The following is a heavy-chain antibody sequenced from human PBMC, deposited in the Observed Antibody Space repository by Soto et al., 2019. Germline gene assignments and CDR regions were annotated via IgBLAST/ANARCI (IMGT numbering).Heavy chain of an antibody. D-gene: IGHD3-16*01. Sequence: GGSLRLSCAASGFTFSSYGMHWVRQAPGKGLEWVAVIWYDGSNKYYADSVKGRFTISRDNSKNTLYLQMNSLRAEDTAVYYCARDSMGDRALNYYYYYGMDVWGQGTTVTVSS. CDR2: IWYDGSNK. CDR3: ARDSMGDRALNYYYYYGMDV. V-gene: IGHV3-33*01. CDR1: GFTFSSYG. J-gene: IGHJ6*02.